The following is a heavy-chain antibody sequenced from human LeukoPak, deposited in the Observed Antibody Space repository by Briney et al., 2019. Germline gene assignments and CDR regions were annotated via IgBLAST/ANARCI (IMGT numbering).Heavy chain of an antibody. V-gene: IGHV1-18*01. Sequence: ASVKVSCKASGYTXTSYGISWVRQAPGQGLEWMGWISAYNGNTNYAQKLQGRVTMTTDTSTSTAYMELRSLRSDNTALYYCARDQVVAAAASFPWGQGTLVTVSS. J-gene: IGHJ5*02. D-gene: IGHD6-13*01. CDR2: ISAYNGNT. CDR1: GYTXTSYG. CDR3: ARDQVVAAAASFP.